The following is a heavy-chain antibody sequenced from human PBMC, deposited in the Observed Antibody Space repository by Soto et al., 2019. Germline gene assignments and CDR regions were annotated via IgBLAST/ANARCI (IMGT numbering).Heavy chain of an antibody. CDR3: ARGSVAGTRGWFDP. V-gene: IGHV4-61*01. CDR2: IYYSGST. D-gene: IGHD6-19*01. Sequence: QVQLQESGPGPVKPSETLSLTCTVSGGSVSSGSYYWSWIRQPPGKGLEWIGYIYYSGSTNYNPSLKSRVTISVDTSKNQFSLKLSSVTAADTAVYYCARGSVAGTRGWFDPWGQGTLVTVSS. CDR1: GGSVSSGSYY. J-gene: IGHJ5*02.